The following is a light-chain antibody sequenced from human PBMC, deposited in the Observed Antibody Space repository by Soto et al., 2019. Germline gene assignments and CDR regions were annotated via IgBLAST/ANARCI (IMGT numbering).Light chain of an antibody. CDR2: DVS. V-gene: IGLV2-14*01. Sequence: QSALTQPASVSGSPGQSITISCTGTSSDVAGYNYVSWYQQHPGKAPKLMIYDVSNRPSGVSKRFSGSKSGNTASLTISGLQAEDEADYYCSSYTSSGTLEVFGTGTKLTVL. J-gene: IGLJ1*01. CDR1: SSDVAGYNY. CDR3: SSYTSSGTLEV.